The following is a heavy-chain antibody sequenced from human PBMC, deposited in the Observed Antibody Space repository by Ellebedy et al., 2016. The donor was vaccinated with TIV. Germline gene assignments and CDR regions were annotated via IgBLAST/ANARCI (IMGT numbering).Heavy chain of an antibody. CDR1: GFTFSFYW. V-gene: IGHV3-7*03. CDR3: ACPPGVVAL. J-gene: IGHJ4*02. CDR2: INKDGSEK. Sequence: PGGSLRLSCAGSGFTFSFYWMSWVRQAPGKGPEWVANINKDGSEKFYVDSVKGRFTISRDNARNSLYLQMNSLRAEDTAVYYCACPPGVVALWGPGTLVTVSS. D-gene: IGHD3-10*01.